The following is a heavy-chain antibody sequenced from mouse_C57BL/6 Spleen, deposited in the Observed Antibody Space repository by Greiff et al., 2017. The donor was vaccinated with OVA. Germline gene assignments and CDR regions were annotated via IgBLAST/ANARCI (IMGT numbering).Heavy chain of an antibody. CDR2: IYPGDGYT. Sequence: QVQLKESGPELVKPGASVKISCKASGYAFTSSWMNWVKQRPGKGLEWIGWIYPGDGYTNYNGKFKGKATLTADKSSSTAYMQLSSLTSEDSAVYFCEREKYDYPYYYAMDYWGQGTSVTVSS. CDR1: GYAFTSSW. V-gene: IGHV1-82*01. CDR3: EREKYDYPYYYAMDY. D-gene: IGHD2-4*01. J-gene: IGHJ4*01.